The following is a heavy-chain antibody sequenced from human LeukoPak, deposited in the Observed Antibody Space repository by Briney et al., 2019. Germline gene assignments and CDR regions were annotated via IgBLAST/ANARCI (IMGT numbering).Heavy chain of an antibody. D-gene: IGHD3/OR15-3a*01. CDR3: TRTGPYYYYGMDV. J-gene: IGHJ6*02. CDR1: GFTFTHYN. Sequence: GGSLRLSCAASGFTFTHYNMYWVRQPPGKGLEWVSLINWDGSSSYYADSVKGRFTISRDNNKNSLYLHMNSLRTEDTALYYCTRTGPYYYYGMDVWGQGTTVTVSS. CDR2: INWDGSSS. V-gene: IGHV3-43*01.